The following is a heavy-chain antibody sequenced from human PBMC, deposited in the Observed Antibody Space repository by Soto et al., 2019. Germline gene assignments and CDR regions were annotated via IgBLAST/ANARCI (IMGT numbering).Heavy chain of an antibody. CDR3: ARTHCGGDCYYYYYYGMDV. CDR2: IIPILGIA. CDR1: GGTFSSYT. J-gene: IGHJ6*02. Sequence: ASVKVSCKASGGTFSSYTISWVRQAPGQGLEWMGRIIPILGIANYAQKFQGRVTITADKSTSTAYMELSSLRSEDTAVYYCARTHCGGDCYYYYYYGMDVWGQGTTVTVSS. D-gene: IGHD2-21*02. V-gene: IGHV1-69*02.